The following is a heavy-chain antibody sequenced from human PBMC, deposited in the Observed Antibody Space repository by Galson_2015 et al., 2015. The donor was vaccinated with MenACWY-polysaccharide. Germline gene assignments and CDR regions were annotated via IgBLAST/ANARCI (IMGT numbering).Heavy chain of an antibody. CDR1: GDSVSRHTGA. D-gene: IGHD5-12*01. Sequence: CAISGDSVSRHTGAWNWIRQPPSRGLEWLGRTYYRSKWYNDYAVSVKSRISINPDTSKNQFSLQLNSVTPEDTAVYYCTGRGYSGYDWGYWGQGSLVTVSS. V-gene: IGHV6-1*01. J-gene: IGHJ4*02. CDR3: TGRGYSGYDWGY. CDR2: TYYRSKWYN.